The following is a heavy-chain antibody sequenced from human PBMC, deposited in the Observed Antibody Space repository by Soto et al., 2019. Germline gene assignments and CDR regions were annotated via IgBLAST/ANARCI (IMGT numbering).Heavy chain of an antibody. CDR1: GYGFTSYW. D-gene: IGHD2-2*01. CDR3: ARLDCSTASCYRGNFYYGMDV. J-gene: IGHJ6*02. Sequence: GESLKISCKGSGYGFTSYWVAWVRQVPGKGLELMGITYPGDSDTRYSPSFQGRVTISADKSITTAYVQWNSLKASDTATYYCARLDCSTASCYRGNFYYGMDVWGQGTTVTVSS. V-gene: IGHV5-51*01. CDR2: TYPGDSDT.